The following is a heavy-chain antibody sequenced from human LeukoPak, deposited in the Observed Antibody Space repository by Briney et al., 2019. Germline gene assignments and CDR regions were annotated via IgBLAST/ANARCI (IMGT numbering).Heavy chain of an antibody. Sequence: GGSLRLSCAASGFTFSSYWMSWVRQAPGKGLEWVANIKQDGSEKYYVDSVKGRFTISRDNSKNTLYLQMNSLRPEDTAVYYCARDSGRYISGQGPYYYHGMDVWGQGTTVTVSS. D-gene: IGHD6-19*01. J-gene: IGHJ6*02. CDR3: ARDSGRYISGQGPYYYHGMDV. V-gene: IGHV3-7*01. CDR2: IKQDGSEK. CDR1: GFTFSSYW.